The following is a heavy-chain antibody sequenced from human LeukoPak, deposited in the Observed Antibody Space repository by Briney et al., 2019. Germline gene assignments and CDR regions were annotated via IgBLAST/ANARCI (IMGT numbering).Heavy chain of an antibody. Sequence: GASVKVSCKASGGTFSSYAISWVRRAPGQGLEWMGGIIPIFGTANYAQKFQGRVTITTDESTSTAYMELSSLRSEDTAVYYCARTYSNYAESGYYYYYMDVWGKGTTVTVSS. CDR1: GGTFSSYA. CDR2: IIPIFGTA. D-gene: IGHD4-11*01. J-gene: IGHJ6*03. CDR3: ARTYSNYAESGYYYYYMDV. V-gene: IGHV1-69*05.